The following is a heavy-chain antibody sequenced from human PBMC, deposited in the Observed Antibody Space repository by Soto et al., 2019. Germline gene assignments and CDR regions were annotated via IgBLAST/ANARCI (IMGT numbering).Heavy chain of an antibody. Sequence: GGSLRLSCAASGFTFSSYGMHWVRQAPGKGLEWVAVISYDGSNKYYADSVKGRFTISRDNSKNTLYLQMNSLRAEGTAVYYCAKGIHLVFQQWMAIDYWGQGPLVTV. V-gene: IGHV3-30*18. D-gene: IGHD6-19*01. CDR2: ISYDGSNK. J-gene: IGHJ4*02. CDR1: GFTFSSYG. CDR3: AKGIHLVFQQWMAIDY.